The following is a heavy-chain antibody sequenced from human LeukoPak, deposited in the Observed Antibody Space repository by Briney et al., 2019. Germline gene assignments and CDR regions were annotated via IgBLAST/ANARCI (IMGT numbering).Heavy chain of an antibody. CDR1: GFTFSSYW. CDR3: ARESGSNARDY. Sequence: PGGSLRLSCAASGFTFSSYWMHWVRQAPGKGLVWVSRISSDGSSTSYADSVKGRFTISRDNAKNSLYLQMNSLRAEDTAVYYCARESGSNARDYWGQGTLVTVSS. CDR2: ISSDGSST. V-gene: IGHV3-74*01. D-gene: IGHD5-12*01. J-gene: IGHJ4*02.